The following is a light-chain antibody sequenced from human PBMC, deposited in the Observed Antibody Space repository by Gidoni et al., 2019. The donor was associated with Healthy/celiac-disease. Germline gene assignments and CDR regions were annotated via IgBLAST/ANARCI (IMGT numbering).Light chain of an antibody. CDR2: DAS. J-gene: IGKJ3*01. CDR1: QSVSSY. V-gene: IGKV3-11*01. Sequence: EMVLTQSPATLSLSPGDRATLSCRASQSVSSYLAWYQQKPGQAPRLLIYDASNRATGIPARFSGSGSGTDFTLTISSLEPEDFAVYYCQQRSNWPPGFTFGPGTKVDIK. CDR3: QQRSNWPPGFT.